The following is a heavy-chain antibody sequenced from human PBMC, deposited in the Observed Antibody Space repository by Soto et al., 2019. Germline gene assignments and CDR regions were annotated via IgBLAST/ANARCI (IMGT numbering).Heavy chain of an antibody. CDR2: ISFDGSNK. CDR1: GFTFSSYG. CDR3: VKDTYYYDSSGYYIFDY. D-gene: IGHD3-22*01. Sequence: QEQLVESGGGVVQPGRSLRLSCAASGFTFSSYGMHWVRQAPGKGLEWAAHISFDGSNKHYADSVKSRFTISRDSSKNTLYLQMNSLRAEDTAVYYCVKDTYYYDSSGYYIFDYWGQGTLVSVSS. V-gene: IGHV3-30*18. J-gene: IGHJ4*02.